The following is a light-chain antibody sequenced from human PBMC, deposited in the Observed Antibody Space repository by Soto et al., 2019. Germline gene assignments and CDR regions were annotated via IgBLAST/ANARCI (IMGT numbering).Light chain of an antibody. CDR1: QSIDTW. Sequence: DIHMTQSPSTLSASLVDRVTITCRASQSIDTWLAWYQQKPGKAPKLLIYDASSLESGVPSRFSGSGSGTEFTLTISSLQPDDFATYYCQQYNSYSGTFGQGTKVDI. V-gene: IGKV1-5*01. CDR3: QQYNSYSGT. J-gene: IGKJ1*01. CDR2: DAS.